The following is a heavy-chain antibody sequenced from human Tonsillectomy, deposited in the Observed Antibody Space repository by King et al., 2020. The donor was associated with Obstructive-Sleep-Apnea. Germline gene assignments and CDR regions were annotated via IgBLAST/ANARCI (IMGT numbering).Heavy chain of an antibody. CDR3: ARGTDYSDCRGFEAYWYFDL. CDR1: GFTFSDYY. J-gene: IGHJ2*01. Sequence: VQLVESGGGLVKPGGSLRLSCAASGFTFSDYYMSWIRQAPGKGLEWLSYISSKSSYRSYADSVQGRFTISRDNANNSLILQMNSLRVEDTAVYYCARGTDYSDCRGFEAYWYFDLWGRGTLVTVSS. V-gene: IGHV3-11*06. D-gene: IGHD2-21*02. CDR2: ISSKSSYR.